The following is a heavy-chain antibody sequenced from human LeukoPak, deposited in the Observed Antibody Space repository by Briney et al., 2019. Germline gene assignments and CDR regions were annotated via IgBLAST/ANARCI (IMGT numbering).Heavy chain of an antibody. CDR3: ARAPGDN. CDR2: IYYSGST. CDR1: GGSISSGGYY. V-gene: IGHV4-61*08. D-gene: IGHD1-1*01. Sequence: PSQTLSLTCTVSGGSISSGGYYWRWIRQPPGKGLEWIGYIYYSGSTNYNPSLKSRVTILVDTSKNQFSLKLSSVTAADTAVYYCARAPGDNWGQGTLVTVSS. J-gene: IGHJ4*02.